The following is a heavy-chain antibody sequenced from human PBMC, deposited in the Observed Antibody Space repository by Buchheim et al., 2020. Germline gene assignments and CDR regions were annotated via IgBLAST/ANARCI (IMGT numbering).Heavy chain of an antibody. D-gene: IGHD3-22*01. Sequence: QVQLVESGGGVVQPGRSLRLSCAASGFTFSSYGMHWVRQAPGKGLEWVAVISYDGSNKYYADSVKGRFTISRDNSKNTLYLQMNSLRAEDTAVYYCAKGLDSSGWYYFDYSGQGTL. J-gene: IGHJ4*02. CDR2: ISYDGSNK. V-gene: IGHV3-30*18. CDR1: GFTFSSYG. CDR3: AKGLDSSGWYYFDY.